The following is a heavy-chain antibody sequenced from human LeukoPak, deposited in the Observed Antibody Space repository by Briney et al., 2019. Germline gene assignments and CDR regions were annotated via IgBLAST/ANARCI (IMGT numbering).Heavy chain of an antibody. CDR2: ISGSGGST. J-gene: IGHJ4*02. D-gene: IGHD3-10*01. Sequence: PGGSLRLSCAASGFTFSSYSMNWVRQAPGKGLEWVSAISGSGGSTYYAGSVKGRFTISRDNSKNTLYLQMNSLRAEDTAVYYCAGRGSGSYFDYWGQGTLVTVSS. V-gene: IGHV3-23*01. CDR1: GFTFSSYS. CDR3: AGRGSGSYFDY.